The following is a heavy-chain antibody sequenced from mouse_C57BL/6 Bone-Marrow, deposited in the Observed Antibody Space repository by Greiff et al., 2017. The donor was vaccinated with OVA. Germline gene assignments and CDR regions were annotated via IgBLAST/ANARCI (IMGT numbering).Heavy chain of an antibody. CDR1: GFTFSDFY. CDR3: ARDAGNYGYAMDY. V-gene: IGHV7-1*01. CDR2: SRNKANDYTT. Sequence: EVKLVESGGGLVQSGRSLRLSCATSGFTFSDFYMEWVRQAPGKGLEWIAASRNKANDYTTEYSASVKGRFIVSRDTSQSILYLQMNALRAEDTAIYYCARDAGNYGYAMDYWGQGTSVTVSS. J-gene: IGHJ4*01. D-gene: IGHD2-1*01.